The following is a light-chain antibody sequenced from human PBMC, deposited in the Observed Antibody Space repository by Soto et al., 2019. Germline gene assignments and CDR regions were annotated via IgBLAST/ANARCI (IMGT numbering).Light chain of an antibody. CDR2: DAS. CDR1: QSISSW. CDR3: QQYNSYSPGT. V-gene: IGKV1-5*01. J-gene: IGKJ1*01. Sequence: DIQMTQSPSTLSASVGDRVTITCRASQSISSWLAWYQQKPGKAPKLLIYDASSLESGVPSRFSGSGSGTEFTLTISSLQPDDFATYYRQQYNSYSPGTFGQGTKVEIK.